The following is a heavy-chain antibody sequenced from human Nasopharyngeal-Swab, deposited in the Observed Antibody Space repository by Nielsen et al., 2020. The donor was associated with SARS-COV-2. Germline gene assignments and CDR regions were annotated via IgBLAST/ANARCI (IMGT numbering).Heavy chain of an antibody. J-gene: IGHJ6*02. CDR3: ARGSRFTIFGVVPDYYYGMDV. CDR1: GGSISSSSYY. CDR2: IYYSRST. D-gene: IGHD3-3*01. V-gene: IGHV4-39*07. Sequence: SETLSLTCTVSGGSISSSSYYWGWIRQPPGKGLEWIGSIYYSRSTYYNPSLKSRVTMSVDTSKNQFSLKLSSVTAADTAVYYCARGSRFTIFGVVPDYYYGMDVWGQGTTVTVSS.